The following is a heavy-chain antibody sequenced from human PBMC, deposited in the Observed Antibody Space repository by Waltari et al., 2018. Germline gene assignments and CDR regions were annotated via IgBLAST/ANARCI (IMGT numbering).Heavy chain of an antibody. CDR1: GGSISRYY. CDR3: ARHVGYYDFWSGYYAFDP. J-gene: IGHJ5*02. CDR2: IYYSRST. D-gene: IGHD3-3*01. V-gene: IGHV4-59*08. Sequence: QVQLQESGAGLVKPSEPLSLTCTVSGGSISRYYWSWLRQPPGKGLEWIGYIYYSRSTNYNPSLKSRVTISVDTSKNQFSLKLSSVTAADTAVYYCARHVGYYDFWSGYYAFDPWGQGTLVTVSS.